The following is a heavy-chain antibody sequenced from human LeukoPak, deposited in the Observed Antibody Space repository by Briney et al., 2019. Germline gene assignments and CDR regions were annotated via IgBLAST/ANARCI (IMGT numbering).Heavy chain of an antibody. CDR1: GFTFSSYG. CDR2: ISYDGSNK. V-gene: IGHV3-30*18. D-gene: IGHD6-19*01. CDR3: AKGPRAVADLRIRPYYFDY. Sequence: GGSLRLSCAASGFTFSSYGMHWVRQAPGKGLEWVAVISYDGSNKYYADSVKGRFTISRDNSKNTLYLQMNSLRAEDTAVYYCAKGPRAVADLRIRPYYFDYWGQGTLVTVSS. J-gene: IGHJ4*02.